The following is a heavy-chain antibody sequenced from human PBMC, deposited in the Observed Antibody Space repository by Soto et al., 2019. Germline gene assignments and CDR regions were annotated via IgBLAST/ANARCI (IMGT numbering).Heavy chain of an antibody. CDR3: ATGSSDSYPGSRIFDL. D-gene: IGHD2-21*01. Sequence: GTLRLTCLASGITFRSRAMSGVRQAPGEGLEWVSVTTDNDGDRKYADSVRGRFTISRDNSKNTLYLQMSSLRAEDSAVYYCATGSSDSYPGSRIFDLWGRGTRVTVYS. CDR2: TTDNDGDR. CDR1: GITFRSRA. J-gene: IGHJ4*02. V-gene: IGHV3-23*01.